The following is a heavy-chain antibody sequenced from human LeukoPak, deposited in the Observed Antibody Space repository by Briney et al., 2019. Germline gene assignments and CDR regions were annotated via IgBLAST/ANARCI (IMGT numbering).Heavy chain of an antibody. D-gene: IGHD2-2*02. CDR2: IIPILGIA. Sequence: ASVKVSCKASGGTFSSYTIRWVRQAPGQGLEWMGRIIPILGIANYAQKFQGRVTITADKSTSTAYMELSSLRSEDTAVYYCARSVVVPAAITYYWYFDLWGRGTLVTVSS. CDR1: GGTFSSYT. V-gene: IGHV1-69*02. J-gene: IGHJ2*01. CDR3: ARSVVVPAAITYYWYFDL.